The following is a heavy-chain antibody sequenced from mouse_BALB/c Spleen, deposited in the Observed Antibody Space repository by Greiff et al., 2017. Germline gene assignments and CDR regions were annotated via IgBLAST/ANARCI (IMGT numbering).Heavy chain of an antibody. V-gene: IGHV5-6-2*01. D-gene: IGHD4-1*01. J-gene: IGHJ2*01. CDR2: INSNGGST. CDR3: ARRSNWDNGYFDY. CDR1: GFTFSSYY. Sequence: EVQGVESGGGLVKLGGSLKLSCAASGFTFSSYYMSWVRQTPEKRLELVAAINSNGGSTYYPDTVKGRFTISRDNAKNTLYLQMSSLKSEDTALYYCARRSNWDNGYFDYWGQGTTLTVSS.